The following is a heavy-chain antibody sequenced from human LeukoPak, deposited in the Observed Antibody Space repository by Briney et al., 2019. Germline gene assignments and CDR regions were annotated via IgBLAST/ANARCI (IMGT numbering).Heavy chain of an antibody. CDR1: GFTFSSYA. CDR2: ISFDGSQK. CDR3: ARDTAIFGVVMSFDI. Sequence: GGSLRLSCAASGFTFSSYAMSWVRQAPGKGLEWVALISFDGSQKYYADSVKGRFTISRDNSKSTVYLQMNSLRAEDTAVYYCARDTAIFGVVMSFDIWGQGTMVTVSS. V-gene: IGHV3-30*02. D-gene: IGHD3-3*01. J-gene: IGHJ3*02.